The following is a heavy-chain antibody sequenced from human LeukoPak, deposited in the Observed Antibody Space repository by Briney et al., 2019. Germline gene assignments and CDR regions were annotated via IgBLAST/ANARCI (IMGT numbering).Heavy chain of an antibody. CDR2: IKSKTDGGTA. CDR1: GFTFSNAW. D-gene: IGHD3-3*01. V-gene: IGHV3-15*07. CDR3: TTEPMYYDFWSGYV. Sequence: GGSLRLSCAASGFTFSNAWMNWVRQAPGKGLEWVGRIKSKTDGGTADYAAPVKGRFTISRDYSKNTLYLQMNSLKTEDTAVYYCTTEPMYYDFWSGYVWGQGTLVTVSS. J-gene: IGHJ4*02.